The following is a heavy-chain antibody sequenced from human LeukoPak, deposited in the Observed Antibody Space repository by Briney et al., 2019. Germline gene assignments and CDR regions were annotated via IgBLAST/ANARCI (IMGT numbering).Heavy chain of an antibody. CDR3: ATEGRGSYFI. J-gene: IGHJ3*02. Sequence: GGSLRLSCAASGFTFSSYSMNWVRQVPGKGLEWVSSITRNSSYIYYADSVKGRFTISRDNSKNTLYLQMNSLRAEDTAVYYCATEGRGSYFIWGQGTMVTVSS. D-gene: IGHD1-26*01. V-gene: IGHV3-21*01. CDR2: ITRNSSYI. CDR1: GFTFSSYS.